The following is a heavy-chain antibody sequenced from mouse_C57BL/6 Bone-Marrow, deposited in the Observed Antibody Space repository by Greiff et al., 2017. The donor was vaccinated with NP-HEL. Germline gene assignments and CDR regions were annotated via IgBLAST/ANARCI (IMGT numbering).Heavy chain of an antibody. Sequence: EVKLMESGGGLVKPGGSLKLSCAASGFTFSDYGLHWVRPAPEKGLEWVAYISSGSSTIYYADTVTGRFTISRDNAKNTLFLQMTSLRSEDTAMYYCANDYFDYWGQGTTLTVSS. CDR1: GFTFSDYG. V-gene: IGHV5-17*01. CDR2: ISSGSSTI. CDR3: ANDYFDY. J-gene: IGHJ2*01.